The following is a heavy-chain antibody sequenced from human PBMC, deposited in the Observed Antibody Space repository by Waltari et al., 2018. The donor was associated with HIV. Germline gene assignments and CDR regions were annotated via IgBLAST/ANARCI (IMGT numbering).Heavy chain of an antibody. D-gene: IGHD2-2*01. CDR1: GYTFTSYA. V-gene: IGHV1-3*01. Sequence: QVQLVQSGAEVKKPGASVKVSCKASGYTFTSYAMHWVRQAPGQRLEWMGWINAGNGNTKYSQKFQGRVTITRDTSASTAYMELSSLRSEDTAVYYCARASTRVSAAKIDYWGQGTLVTVSS. J-gene: IGHJ4*02. CDR2: INAGNGNT. CDR3: ARASTRVSAAKIDY.